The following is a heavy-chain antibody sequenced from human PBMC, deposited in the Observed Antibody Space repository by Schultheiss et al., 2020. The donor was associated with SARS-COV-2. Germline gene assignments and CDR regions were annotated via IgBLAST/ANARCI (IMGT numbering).Heavy chain of an antibody. CDR1: GYTFTSYD. CDR3: AKHWERWLQLSSYYYYGMDV. Sequence: ASVKVSCKASGYTFTSYDINWVRQATGQGLEWMGWMNPNSGNTGYAQKFQGRVTMTTDTSTSTAYMELRSLRSEDTAVYYCAKHWERWLQLSSYYYYGMDVWGQGTTVTVSS. V-gene: IGHV1-8*02. D-gene: IGHD5-24*01. J-gene: IGHJ6*02. CDR2: MNPNSGNT.